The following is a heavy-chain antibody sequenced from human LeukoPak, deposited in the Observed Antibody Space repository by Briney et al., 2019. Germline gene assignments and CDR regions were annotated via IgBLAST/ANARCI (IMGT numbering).Heavy chain of an antibody. CDR2: ISSSSSTI. CDR1: GLTFADAW. V-gene: IGHV3-48*01. Sequence: PGGSLRLSCVASGLTFADAWMNWVRQAPGKGLEWVSYISSSSSTIYYADSVKGRFTISRDNAKNSLYLQMNSLRAEDTAVYYCARDEMDVWGQGTTVTVSS. J-gene: IGHJ6*02. CDR3: ARDEMDV.